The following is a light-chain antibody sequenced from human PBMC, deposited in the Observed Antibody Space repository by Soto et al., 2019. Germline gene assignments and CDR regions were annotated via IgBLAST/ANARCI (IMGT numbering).Light chain of an antibody. Sequence: QSVLTQPPSASGTPGQRVTISCSGSSSNVGSNTVNWYQQLPGTAPKLLIYTNDQRPSGGPDRFSGSKSGTSASLAISGLQSEDEADYYCAAWDDSLNIPFGTGTKVTVL. CDR1: SSNVGSNT. CDR3: AAWDDSLNIP. V-gene: IGLV1-44*01. CDR2: TND. J-gene: IGLJ1*01.